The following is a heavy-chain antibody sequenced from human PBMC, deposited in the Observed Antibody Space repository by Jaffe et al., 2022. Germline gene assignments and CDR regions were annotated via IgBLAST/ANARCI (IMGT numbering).Heavy chain of an antibody. J-gene: IGHJ3*02. CDR3: ASRYLLRYFNPGYAFDI. CDR2: ISSSGSTI. D-gene: IGHD3-9*01. Sequence: EVQLVESGGGLVQPGGSLRLSCAASGFTFSSYEMNWVRQAPGKGLEWVSYISSSGSTIYYADSVKGRFTISRDNAKNSLYLQMNSLRAEDTAVYYCASRYLLRYFNPGYAFDIWGQGTMVTVSS. CDR1: GFTFSSYE. V-gene: IGHV3-48*03.